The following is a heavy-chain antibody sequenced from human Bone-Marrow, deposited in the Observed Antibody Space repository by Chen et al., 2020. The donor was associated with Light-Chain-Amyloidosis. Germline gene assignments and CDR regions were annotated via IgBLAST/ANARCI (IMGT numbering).Heavy chain of an antibody. D-gene: IGHD2-15*01. CDR1: GGSIRIHSYY. CDR3: ARMFGFCSGGSCYSAYFDY. J-gene: IGHJ4*02. Sequence: QLQLQESGPGLVRPSETLSLTCTVSGGSIRIHSYYWGWIRQPPGKGLEGIGSMSYSGSTYYSPSLKSRVTISVDTPKNQFSLRLNSVTAADTALYYCARMFGFCSGGSCYSAYFDYWGQGALVTVSS. V-gene: IGHV4-39*01. CDR2: MSYSGST.